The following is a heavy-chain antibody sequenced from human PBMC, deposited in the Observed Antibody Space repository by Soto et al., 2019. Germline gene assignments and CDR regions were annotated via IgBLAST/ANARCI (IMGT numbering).Heavy chain of an antibody. Sequence: PSETLSLTCTVSGGSISSGDHYWSWIRQPPGKGLEWIGYIYDSGSTHYNPSLRSRVSMPVDTSKNQFSLKLSSVTAADTAVYYCARGGVLLQFFDYWGQGALVTV. CDR1: GGSISSGDHY. CDR2: IYDSGST. J-gene: IGHJ4*02. CDR3: ARGGVLLQFFDY. D-gene: IGHD5-12*01. V-gene: IGHV4-30-4*01.